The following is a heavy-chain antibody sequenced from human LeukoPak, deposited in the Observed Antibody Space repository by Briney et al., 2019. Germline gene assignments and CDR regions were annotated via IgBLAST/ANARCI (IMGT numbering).Heavy chain of an antibody. V-gene: IGHV3-21*01. CDR1: GFTFSSYW. Sequence: GGSLRLSCAASGFTFSSYWMSWVRQAPGKGLEWVSSISSSSSYIYYADSVKGRFTISRDNAKNSLYLQMNSLRAEDTAVYYCASDTGDYGDYVRAFDIWGQGTMVTVSS. CDR2: ISSSSSYI. D-gene: IGHD4-17*01. J-gene: IGHJ3*02. CDR3: ASDTGDYGDYVRAFDI.